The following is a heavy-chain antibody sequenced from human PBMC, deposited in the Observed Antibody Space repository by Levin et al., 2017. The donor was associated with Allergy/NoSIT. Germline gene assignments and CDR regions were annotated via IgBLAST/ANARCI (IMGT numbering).Heavy chain of an antibody. CDR1: GFTFSSYA. V-gene: IGHV3-30-3*01. CDR2: ISYDGSNK. CDR3: ARDRESGSSWYPLGLDYY. J-gene: IGHJ4*02. D-gene: IGHD6-13*01. Sequence: PGGSLRLSCAASGFTFSSYAMHWVRQAPGKGLEWVAVISYDGSNKYYADSVKGRFTISRDNSKNTLYLQMNSLRAEDTAVYYCARDRESGSSWYPLGLDYYWGQGTLVTVSS.